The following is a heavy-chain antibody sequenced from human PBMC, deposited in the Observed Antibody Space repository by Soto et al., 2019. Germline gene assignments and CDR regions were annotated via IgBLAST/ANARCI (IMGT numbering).Heavy chain of an antibody. CDR2: ISGSGGST. Sequence: GGSLRLSCAASGFTFSSYAMSWVRQAPGKGLEWVSAISGSGGSTYYADSVKGRFTISRDNSKNTLYLQMNSLRAEDTAVYYCAKWYYYGSGSYLYYFDYWGQGTLVTVSS. D-gene: IGHD3-10*01. CDR1: GFTFSSYA. V-gene: IGHV3-23*01. J-gene: IGHJ4*02. CDR3: AKWYYYGSGSYLYYFDY.